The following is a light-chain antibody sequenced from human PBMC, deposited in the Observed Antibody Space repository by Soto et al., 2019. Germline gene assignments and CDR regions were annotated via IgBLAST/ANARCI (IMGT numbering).Light chain of an antibody. J-gene: IGKJ1*01. Sequence: DIVMTQSPDSLAVSLGERATINCKSSQSVLFNSNNKNYLAWYQQKPGQPPNLLISWASTRESGVPDRFSGSASGTDFPLTISSLQAEDAAVYYCQQYYAIPLTFGQGTKVEIK. CDR2: WAS. V-gene: IGKV4-1*01. CDR1: QSVLFNSNNKNY. CDR3: QQYYAIPLT.